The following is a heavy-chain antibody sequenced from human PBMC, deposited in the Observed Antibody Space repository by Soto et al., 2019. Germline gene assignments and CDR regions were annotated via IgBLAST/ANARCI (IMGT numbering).Heavy chain of an antibody. Sequence: PGGSLRLSCVASGFTFSSYSMNWVRQAPGRGLEWVSFISSSNKFIYYGDSLKGRFTISRDNAKNSLYLQMNSLRAEDTAVYYCAGIYYDNSNYYDDYWGQGTLVTVSS. CDR2: ISSSNKFI. CDR3: AGIYYDNSNYYDDY. D-gene: IGHD3-22*01. J-gene: IGHJ4*02. CDR1: GFTFSSYS. V-gene: IGHV3-21*01.